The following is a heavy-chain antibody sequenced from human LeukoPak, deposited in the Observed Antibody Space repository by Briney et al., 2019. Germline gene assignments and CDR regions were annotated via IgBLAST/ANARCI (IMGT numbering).Heavy chain of an antibody. V-gene: IGHV3-23*01. J-gene: IGHJ4*02. CDR1: GITLSNYG. CDR2: ISDSGGRT. Sequence: GGSLRLSCAVSGITLSNYGMSWVRQAPGKGLEWVAGISDSGGRTNYADSVKGRFTISRDNPKNTLYLQMNSLRTEDTAVYFCAKRGVVIRVILVGFNKEAYYFDSWGQGALVPVSS. D-gene: IGHD3-22*01. CDR3: AKRGVVIRVILVGFNKEAYYFDS.